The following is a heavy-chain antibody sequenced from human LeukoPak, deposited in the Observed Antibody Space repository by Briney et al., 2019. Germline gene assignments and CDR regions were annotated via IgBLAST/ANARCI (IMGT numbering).Heavy chain of an antibody. CDR1: GFIFNQYG. CDR2: ISATTSTL. Sequence: GGSLRLSCTGSGFIFNQYGMMWVRQAPGKGPEWLSYISATTSTLYYVDSVKGRFTISRDNTKSSLYLQMNSLTVEDTAIYYCARCLWSSSRYMDSWGQGTLVTVSS. CDR3: ARCLWSSSRYMDS. D-gene: IGHD3-3*01. V-gene: IGHV3-48*01. J-gene: IGHJ5*01.